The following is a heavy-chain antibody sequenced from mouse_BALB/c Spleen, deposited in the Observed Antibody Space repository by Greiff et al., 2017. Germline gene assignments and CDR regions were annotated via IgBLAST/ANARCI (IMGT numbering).Heavy chain of an antibody. CDR2: INPYNDGT. V-gene: IGHV1-14*01. Sequence: VQLQQSGPELVKPGASVKMSCKASGYTFTSYVMHWVKQKPGQGLEWIGYINPYNDGTKYNEKFKGKATLTSDKSSSTAYMELSSLTSEDSAVYYCARTGTRGYYAMDYWGQGTSVTVSS. CDR1: GYTFTSYV. J-gene: IGHJ4*01. D-gene: IGHD4-1*01. CDR3: ARTGTRGYYAMDY.